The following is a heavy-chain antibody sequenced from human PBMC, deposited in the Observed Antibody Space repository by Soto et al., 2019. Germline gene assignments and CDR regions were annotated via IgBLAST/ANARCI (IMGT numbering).Heavy chain of an antibody. J-gene: IGHJ4*02. CDR2: IYYSGST. D-gene: IGHD1-26*01. CDR3: ARVVGTIDY. CDR1: GGSISSYY. Sequence: LSLTSTVSGGSISSYYWSWIRQPPGRGLEWIGYIYYSGSTNYNPSLKSRVTISVDTSKNQFSLKLSSVTAADTAVYYCARVVGTIDYWGQGTLVTVSS. V-gene: IGHV4-59*01.